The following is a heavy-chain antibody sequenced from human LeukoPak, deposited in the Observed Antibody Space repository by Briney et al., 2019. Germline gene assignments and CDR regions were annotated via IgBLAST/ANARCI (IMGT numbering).Heavy chain of an antibody. CDR3: AKAPVTSCRGAYCYPFDS. CDR2: ISGSDGST. Sequence: GGSLRLSCAASGFTFSNYAMSWVRQAPGKGLEWVSAISGSDGSTNYADSVKGRFTISRDNSKNTMYLQMNSLRAEDTSVYYCAKAPVTSCRGAYCYPFDSWGQGTLVTVSS. D-gene: IGHD2-21*01. CDR1: GFTFSNYA. J-gene: IGHJ4*02. V-gene: IGHV3-23*01.